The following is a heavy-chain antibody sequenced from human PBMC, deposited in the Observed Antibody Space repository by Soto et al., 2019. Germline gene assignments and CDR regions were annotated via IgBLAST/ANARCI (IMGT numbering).Heavy chain of an antibody. CDR3: ARNVYYYGSGSYSDY. V-gene: IGHV4-39*01. D-gene: IGHD3-10*01. J-gene: IGHJ4*02. CDR2: IYYSGST. Sequence: SSETLSLTCTVSGGSISSSSYYWGWFRQPPGKGLEWIGSIYYSGSTYYNPSLKSRVTISVDTSKNQFSLKLSSVTAADTAVYYCARNVYYYGSGSYSDYWGQGTLVTVSS. CDR1: GGSISSSSYY.